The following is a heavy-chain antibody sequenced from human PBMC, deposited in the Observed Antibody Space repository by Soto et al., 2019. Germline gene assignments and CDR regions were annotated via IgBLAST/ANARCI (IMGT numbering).Heavy chain of an antibody. V-gene: IGHV3-33*01. CDR2: IWYDGSNK. Sequence: GGSLRLSCAASGFTFSSYGMHWVRQAPGKGLEWVAVIWYDGSNKYYADSVKGRFTISRDNSKNTLYLQMNSLRAEDTAVYYCARDREEDHYYDSSGYYPLDYWGQGTLVTVSS. J-gene: IGHJ4*02. D-gene: IGHD3-22*01. CDR1: GFTFSSYG. CDR3: ARDREEDHYYDSSGYYPLDY.